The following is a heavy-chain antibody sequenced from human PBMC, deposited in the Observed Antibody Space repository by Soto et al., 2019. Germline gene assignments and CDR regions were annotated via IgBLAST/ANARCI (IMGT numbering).Heavy chain of an antibody. J-gene: IGHJ4*02. Sequence: GESLKISCKGSGYSFTSYWIGWVRQMPGKGLEWMGIIYPGDSDTRYSPSFQGQVTISADKSISTAYLQWSSLKASDTAMYYCARHGTYYDFWSGYTKFDYWGQGTLVTVSS. CDR3: ARHGTYYDFWSGYTKFDY. CDR2: IYPGDSDT. D-gene: IGHD3-3*01. CDR1: GYSFTSYW. V-gene: IGHV5-51*01.